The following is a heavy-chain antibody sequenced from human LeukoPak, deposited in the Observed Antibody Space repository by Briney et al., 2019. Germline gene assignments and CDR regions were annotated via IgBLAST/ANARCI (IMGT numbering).Heavy chain of an antibody. Sequence: PGRSLRLSCAASGFTFSSYGMHWVRQAPGKGLEWVAVIWYDGSNKYYADSVKGRFTISRDNSKNTLYLQMNILRAEDTAVYYCARDLDIVATIGYWGQGTLVTVSS. V-gene: IGHV3-33*01. J-gene: IGHJ4*02. CDR2: IWYDGSNK. D-gene: IGHD5-12*01. CDR3: ARDLDIVATIGY. CDR1: GFTFSSYG.